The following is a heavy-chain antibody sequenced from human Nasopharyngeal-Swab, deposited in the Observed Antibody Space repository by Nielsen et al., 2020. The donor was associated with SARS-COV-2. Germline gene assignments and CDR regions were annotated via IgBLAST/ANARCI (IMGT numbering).Heavy chain of an antibody. V-gene: IGHV1-18*01. J-gene: IGHJ4*02. D-gene: IGHD6-25*01. CDR3: ARDPRGPDY. CDR1: GGTFSSYA. CDR2: ISAYNGRT. Sequence: ASVKVSCKASGGTFSSYAISWVRQAPGQGLEWMGWISAYNGRTYYAQKFQGRVTMTTDTSTSTAYMDLRSLRSDDTAVYYCARDPRGPDYWGQGTLVTVSS.